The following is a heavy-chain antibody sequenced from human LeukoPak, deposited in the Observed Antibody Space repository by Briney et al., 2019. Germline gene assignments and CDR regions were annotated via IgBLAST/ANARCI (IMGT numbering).Heavy chain of an antibody. Sequence: PSETLSLTCTVSGGSISSYYWSWIRQPPGKGLEWIGYIYYSGSTNYNPSLKSRVTISVDTSKNQFSLKLSSVTAADTAVYYCASSGYYYGYYYYYMDVWGKGTTVTVSS. CDR1: GGSISSYY. D-gene: IGHD3-22*01. CDR2: IYYSGST. CDR3: ASSGYYYGYYYYYMDV. J-gene: IGHJ6*03. V-gene: IGHV4-59*08.